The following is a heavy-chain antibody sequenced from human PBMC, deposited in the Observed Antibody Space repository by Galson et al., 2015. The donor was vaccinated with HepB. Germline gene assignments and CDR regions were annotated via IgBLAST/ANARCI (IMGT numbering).Heavy chain of an antibody. D-gene: IGHD5-18*01. CDR2: IKSKTDDGTT. J-gene: IGHJ3*02. CDR3: TTEVDTAMVGDAFDI. Sequence: SLRLSCAASGFTFSNAWMSWVRQAPGKGLEWVGRIKSKTDDGTTDYAAPVEGRFTISRDDSKNTLYLQMNSLKTEDTAVYYCTTEVDTAMVGDAFDIWGQGTMVTVSS. CDR1: GFTFSNAW. V-gene: IGHV3-15*01.